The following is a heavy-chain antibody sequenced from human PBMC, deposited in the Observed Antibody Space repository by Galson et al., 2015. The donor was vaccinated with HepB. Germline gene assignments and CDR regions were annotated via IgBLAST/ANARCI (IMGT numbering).Heavy chain of an antibody. J-gene: IGHJ6*02. V-gene: IGHV3-30*04. Sequence: SLRLSCAASGLTFSRYAMHWVRQAPGKGLEWVAVISFDVDDKYYADSVKGRFTISRDNSKNTLYLQINSLRTDDTALYYCARSLASRVGTSFKYYYYGMDVWGRGTTVTVSS. CDR2: ISFDVDDK. CDR3: ARSLASRVGTSFKYYYYGMDV. CDR1: GLTFSRYA. D-gene: IGHD4-23*01.